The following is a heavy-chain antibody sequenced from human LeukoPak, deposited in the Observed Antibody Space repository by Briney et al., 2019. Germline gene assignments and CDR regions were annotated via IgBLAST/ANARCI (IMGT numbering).Heavy chain of an antibody. Sequence: NPSETLSLTCTVSGGSINRYYWSWIRQPPGKGLEWMGYVYYSGKTKYNPSLKSRVTISVDTSKNHISLRLKSVTAADTAVYYCARHIDDYGDANFDSWGRGTLVTVSS. CDR2: VYYSGKT. V-gene: IGHV4-59*08. CDR3: ARHIDDYGDANFDS. D-gene: IGHD4-17*01. CDR1: GGSINRYY. J-gene: IGHJ2*01.